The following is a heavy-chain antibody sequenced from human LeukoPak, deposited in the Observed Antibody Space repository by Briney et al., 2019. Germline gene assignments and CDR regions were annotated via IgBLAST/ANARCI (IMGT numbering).Heavy chain of an antibody. J-gene: IGHJ4*02. Sequence: GGSLRLSCVASGFTFSGYSMNWVRQAPGKGLEWVSSISSSSSYIYYADSVKGRFTISRDNAKNSLYLKMNSLRAEDTAMYYCARASYYYDSSGFPQPAFDYWGQGTLVTVSS. V-gene: IGHV3-21*01. CDR2: ISSSSSYI. CDR3: ARASYYYDSSGFPQPAFDY. CDR1: GFTFSGYS. D-gene: IGHD3-22*01.